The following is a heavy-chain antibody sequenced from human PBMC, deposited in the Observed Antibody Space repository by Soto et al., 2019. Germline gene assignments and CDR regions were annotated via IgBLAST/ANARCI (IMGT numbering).Heavy chain of an antibody. D-gene: IGHD3-22*01. CDR1: GGSFSGYY. V-gene: IGHV4-34*01. CDR3: MLGSGWKDFDY. Sequence: PSETLCLTCAVYGGSFSGYYWSWIRQPPGKGLEWIGEINHSGSTNYNPSLKRRGTISVDTSKNQFSLKLSSVTAADTAVYYCMLGSGWKDFDYWGQGTLVTGSS. J-gene: IGHJ4*02. CDR2: INHSGST.